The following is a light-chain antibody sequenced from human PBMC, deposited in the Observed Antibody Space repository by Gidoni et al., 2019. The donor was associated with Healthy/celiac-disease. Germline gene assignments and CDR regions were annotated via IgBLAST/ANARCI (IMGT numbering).Light chain of an antibody. CDR2: WAS. CDR3: QQYYSTPQT. J-gene: IGKJ2*01. Sequence: DIVMTQSPASLAVSLGERATINCKSSQSILYSSNNKNYLAWYQQKPGQPPKLLIYWASTRESGVPDRFSGSGSGTDFTLTISSLKAEDGAVYYCQQYYSTPQTFGQGTKLEIK. V-gene: IGKV4-1*01. CDR1: QSILYSSNNKNY.